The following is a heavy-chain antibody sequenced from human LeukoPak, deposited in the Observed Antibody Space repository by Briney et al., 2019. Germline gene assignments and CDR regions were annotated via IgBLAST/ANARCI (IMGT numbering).Heavy chain of an antibody. CDR3: ARYIVVVVAATAGAFDI. CDR2: IYYSGST. D-gene: IGHD2-15*01. CDR1: GGSISSGGYY. J-gene: IGHJ3*02. V-gene: IGHV4-31*03. Sequence: SETLSLTCTVSGGSISSGGYYWCWIRQHPGKGLEWIGYIYYSGSTYYNPSLKSRVTISVDTSKNQFSLKLSSVTAADTAVYYCARYIVVVVAATAGAFDIWGQGTMVTVSS.